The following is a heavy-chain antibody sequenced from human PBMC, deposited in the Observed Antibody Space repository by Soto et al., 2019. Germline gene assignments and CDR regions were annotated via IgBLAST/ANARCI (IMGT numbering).Heavy chain of an antibody. CDR2: IIPIFGTA. Sequence: QVQLVQSGAEVKKPGSSVKVSCKASGGTFSSYAISWVRQAPGQGLEWMGGIIPIFGTANYAQKFQGRVTITADESTSTAYMKLSSLRSEDTAVYYCARSDCISTSCYTYFDYWGQGTLVTVSS. J-gene: IGHJ4*02. CDR3: ARSDCISTSCYTYFDY. D-gene: IGHD2-2*01. V-gene: IGHV1-69*12. CDR1: GGTFSSYA.